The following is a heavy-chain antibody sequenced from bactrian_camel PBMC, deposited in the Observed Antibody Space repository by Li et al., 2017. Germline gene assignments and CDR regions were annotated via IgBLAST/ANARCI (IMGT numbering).Heavy chain of an antibody. CDR1: GFAFSDYL. V-gene: IGHV3S40*01. CDR2: ISGGGGRT. Sequence: VQLVESGGGLVQPGGSLRLSCVTSGFAFSDYLMAWVRQAPGKGLEWVSFISGGGGRTRYADSAKGRFTSSRDNAKNTLYLQMNNLKPEDTAKYTCKTDGWNHACNVEGHGVCELGVLGPGDPGHRL. D-gene: IGHD7*01. CDR3: KTDGWNHACNVEGHGVCELGV. J-gene: IGHJ4*01.